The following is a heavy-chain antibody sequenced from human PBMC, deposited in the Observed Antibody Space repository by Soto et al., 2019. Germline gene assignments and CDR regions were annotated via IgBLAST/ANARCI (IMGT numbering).Heavy chain of an antibody. V-gene: IGHV3-23*01. J-gene: IGHJ4*02. CDR3: AKPEEVVRGFDF. CDR1: GFTFGHSA. Sequence: GGSLRLSCAASGFTFGHSAMSWVRQAPGKGLEWVAAISGTGGAAYCADSVKGRFTISRDNSRNTLFLQMNSLRVDDTAIYHCAKPEEVVRGFDFWGLGTLVTVS. D-gene: IGHD3-10*01. CDR2: ISGTGGAA.